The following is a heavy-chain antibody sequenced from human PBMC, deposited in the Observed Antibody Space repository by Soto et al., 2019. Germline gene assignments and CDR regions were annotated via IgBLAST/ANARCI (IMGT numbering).Heavy chain of an antibody. J-gene: IGHJ4*02. D-gene: IGHD3-3*01. CDR1: GFTFSVFA. CDR3: VKDEWNY. CDR2: STGSGGDT. Sequence: PGGSLRLSCAASGFTFSVFAMSWVRQAPGKGLEWVAASTGSGGDTYYADSVKGRFTISRDNSKDILFLQMDSLRAEDTARYFCVKDEWNYWGLGTLVTVSS. V-gene: IGHV3-23*01.